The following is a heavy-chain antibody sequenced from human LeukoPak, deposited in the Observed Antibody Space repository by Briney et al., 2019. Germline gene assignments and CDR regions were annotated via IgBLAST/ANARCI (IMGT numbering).Heavy chain of an antibody. CDR3: AKDLCSSSSCYVDY. CDR2: IRYDGSNK. J-gene: IGHJ4*02. V-gene: IGHV3-30*02. CDR1: GFTFSIYG. D-gene: IGHD2-2*01. Sequence: PGGSLRLSCAASGFTFSIYGMHWVRQAPGKGLEWVTFIRYDGSNKYYADSVKGRFTISRDNSKNTLYLQMNSLSVEDTAVYYCAKDLCSSSSCYVDYWGQGTLVTVSS.